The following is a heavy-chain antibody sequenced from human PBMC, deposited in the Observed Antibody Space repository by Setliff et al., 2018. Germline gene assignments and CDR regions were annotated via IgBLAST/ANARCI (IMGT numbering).Heavy chain of an antibody. CDR2: ITGSGAGT. J-gene: IGHJ4*02. D-gene: IGHD3-16*01. V-gene: IGHV3-23*01. CDR3: AGDPPGPHLVYTY. CDR1: GFTFSSYG. Sequence: GGSLRLSCAASGFTFSSYGMHWVRQAPGKGLEWVSGITGSGAGTYYADSVKGRFTISRDNSKNTLYLQMNGLRAEDTAIYYCAGDPPGPHLVYTYWGQGALVTVSS.